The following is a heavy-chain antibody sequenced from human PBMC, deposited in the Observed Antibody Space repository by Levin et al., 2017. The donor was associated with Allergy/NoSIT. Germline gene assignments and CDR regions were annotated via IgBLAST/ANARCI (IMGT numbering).Heavy chain of an antibody. J-gene: IGHJ4*02. Sequence: GESLKISCVASGFTFSRHGMHWVRQGPGKGLEWVGVISYDGRNQDYTESLKGRFTISRDNSKNTLYLQMNSLKTEDTAVYYCVREITLETASWGQGSLVTVTS. D-gene: IGHD5-24*01. CDR1: GFTFSRHG. CDR2: ISYDGRNQ. V-gene: IGHV3-30*03. CDR3: VREITLETAS.